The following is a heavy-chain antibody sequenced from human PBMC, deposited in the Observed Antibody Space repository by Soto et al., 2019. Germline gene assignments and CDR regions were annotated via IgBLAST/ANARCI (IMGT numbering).Heavy chain of an antibody. J-gene: IGHJ4*02. V-gene: IGHV3-64D*08. D-gene: IGHD3-9*01. CDR1: GFTFSSYA. CDR3: VKESVGRTYYDILTGQRTFDY. CDR2: ISSNGGST. Sequence: GGSLRLSCSASGFTFSSYAMHWVRQAPGKGLEYVSAISSNGGSTYYADSVKGRFTISSDNSKNTLYLQMSSLRAEDTAVYYCVKESVGRTYYDILTGQRTFDYWGQGTLVTVSS.